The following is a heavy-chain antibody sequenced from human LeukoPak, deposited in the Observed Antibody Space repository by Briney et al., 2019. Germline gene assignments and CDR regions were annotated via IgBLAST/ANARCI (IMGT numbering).Heavy chain of an antibody. V-gene: IGHV3-23*01. CDR3: AKVSSPIVVVPAAILDY. J-gene: IGHJ4*02. D-gene: IGHD2-2*01. CDR2: ISGSGGST. CDR1: GFTFSSYA. Sequence: PGGPLRLSCAASGFTFSSYAMSWVRQAPGKGLEWVSAISGSGGSTYYADSVKGRFTISRDNSKNTLYLQMNSLRAEDTAVYYCAKVSSPIVVVPAAILDYWGQGTLVTVSS.